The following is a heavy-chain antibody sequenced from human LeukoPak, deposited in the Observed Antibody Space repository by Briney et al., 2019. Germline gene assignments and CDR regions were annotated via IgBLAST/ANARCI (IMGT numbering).Heavy chain of an antibody. V-gene: IGHV3-23*01. Sequence: GGSLRLSCAASGFTISNYAMSWARQAPGKGLEWVSSINPSSGSTYYADSVKGRFTISGDNSKNTLYLQMNSLRAEDTAIYYCAKEHMAAAVYYFDYWGQGTLVTVSS. CDR3: AKEHMAAAVYYFDY. CDR2: INPSSGST. J-gene: IGHJ4*02. D-gene: IGHD6-13*01. CDR1: GFTISNYA.